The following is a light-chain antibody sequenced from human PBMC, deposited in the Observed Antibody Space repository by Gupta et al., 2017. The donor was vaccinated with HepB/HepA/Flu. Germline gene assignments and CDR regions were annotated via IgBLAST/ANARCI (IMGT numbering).Light chain of an antibody. CDR3: QTWVPGIGYA. J-gene: IGLJ1*01. CDR2: VNTDGSH. Sequence: QLVLTQTPSSSASLGASVKVTCTLSSGHSNYAITWHQQQPQQGPRFLMKVNTDGSHTKGDGIPDRFSGSSSGAERYLSISILQSEDEADYYCQTWVPGIGYAFGTGTKVTVL. V-gene: IGLV4-69*01. CDR1: SGHSNYA.